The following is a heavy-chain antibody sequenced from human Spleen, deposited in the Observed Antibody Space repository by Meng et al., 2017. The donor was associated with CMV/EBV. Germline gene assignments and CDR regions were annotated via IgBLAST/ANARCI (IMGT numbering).Heavy chain of an antibody. CDR2: ISSSGTII. CDR1: GFTFSTYE. CDR3: ATEEGQLGPT. J-gene: IGHJ5*02. V-gene: IGHV3-48*03. Sequence: GGSLRLSCAVSGFTFSTYEMNWVRQAPGKGLEWVSHISSSGTIIHYADSVRGRFNISRDNAKNSLYLQMNSLRVEDTAVYYCATEEGQLGPTWSQGTLVTVSS. D-gene: IGHD6-6*01.